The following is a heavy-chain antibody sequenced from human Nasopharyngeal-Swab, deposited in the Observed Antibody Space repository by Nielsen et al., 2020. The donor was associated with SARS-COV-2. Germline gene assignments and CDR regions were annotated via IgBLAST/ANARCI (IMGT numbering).Heavy chain of an antibody. CDR2: ISYDGSNK. Sequence: GGSLRLSCAASGFTFSSSGMHWVRQAPGKGLEWVAVISYDGSNKYYADSVKGRFTISRDNSKNTLYLQMNSLRAEDTAVYYCARDYAYRTAAGAFDIWGQGKMVTVSS. CDR1: GFTFSSSG. V-gene: IGHV3-30*03. J-gene: IGHJ3*02. CDR3: ARDYAYRTAAGAFDI. D-gene: IGHD6-13*01.